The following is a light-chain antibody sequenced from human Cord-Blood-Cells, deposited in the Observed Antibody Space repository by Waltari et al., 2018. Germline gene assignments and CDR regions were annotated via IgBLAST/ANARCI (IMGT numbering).Light chain of an antibody. J-gene: IGLJ3*02. CDR3: CSYAGSSTNWV. Sequence: QSALTQPASVSGSPGQSITLSCTGTRSDVWSYNLVSWYQQHPGKAPKLMSYEGSKRPSGVSNRFSGSKSGNTASLTISGLQAEDEADYYCCSYAGSSTNWVFGGGTKLTVL. CDR2: EGS. CDR1: RSDVWSYNL. V-gene: IGLV2-23*01.